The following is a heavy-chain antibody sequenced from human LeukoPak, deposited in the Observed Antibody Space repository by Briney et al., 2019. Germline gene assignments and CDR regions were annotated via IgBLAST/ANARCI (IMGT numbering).Heavy chain of an antibody. J-gene: IGHJ5*02. V-gene: IGHV1-3*01. CDR2: INAGNGNT. CDR3: ARDAAGRVA. CDR1: GYTFTNYA. D-gene: IGHD1-14*01. Sequence: ASVKVSCKASGYTFTNYAIHWVRQAPGQRLEWMGWINAGNGNTNYAQKLQGRVTMTTDTSTSTAYMELRSLRSDDTAVYYCARDAAGRVAWGQGTLVTVSS.